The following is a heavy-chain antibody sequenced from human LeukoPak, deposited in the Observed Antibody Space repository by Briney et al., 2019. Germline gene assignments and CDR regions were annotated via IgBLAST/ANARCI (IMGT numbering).Heavy chain of an antibody. Sequence: QAGGSLRPSCAASGVTFSSYDMHWVRQAPGKGLEWVAVISYDGSDKYYSDSVKGRFTISRDNSKNTLYLQMNSLRAEDTAVYYCARQFDYWGQGALVTVSS. CDR1: GVTFSSYD. CDR2: ISYDGSDK. V-gene: IGHV3-30*03. CDR3: ARQFDY. J-gene: IGHJ4*02.